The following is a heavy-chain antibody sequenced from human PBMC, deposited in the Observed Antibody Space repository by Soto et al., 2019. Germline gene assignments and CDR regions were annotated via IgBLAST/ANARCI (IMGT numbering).Heavy chain of an antibody. CDR3: AQPRSSLQGPPFDP. V-gene: IGHV3-30*09. Sequence: QVKLVESGGGVVQSGGSRRLSCEASGFRFSSYSIHWVRQAPGKGLEWVAVISSDGSSSDFADSVKGRFAISRDNSRKNTVYLQMNNLRPDDTAVYYCAQPRSSLQGPPFDPWGHGTLVSVSS. CDR1: GFRFSSYS. CDR2: ISSDGSSS. D-gene: IGHD3-16*01. J-gene: IGHJ5*02.